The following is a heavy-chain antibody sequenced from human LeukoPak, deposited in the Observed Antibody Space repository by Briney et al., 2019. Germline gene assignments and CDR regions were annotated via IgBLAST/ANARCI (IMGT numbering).Heavy chain of an antibody. D-gene: IGHD3-3*01. CDR2: IRSNGGTI. CDR1: GFSFDSYS. J-gene: IGHJ3*02. CDR3: ARFSPSNTFDI. Sequence: GGSLRLSCAASGFSFDSYSMHWVRQAPGKGLEWVSTIRSNGGTIRYADSVKGRFTISRDNAKNSLYLQMNSLGPEDTALYYCARFSPSNTFDIWGQGTMVTVSS. V-gene: IGHV3-9*01.